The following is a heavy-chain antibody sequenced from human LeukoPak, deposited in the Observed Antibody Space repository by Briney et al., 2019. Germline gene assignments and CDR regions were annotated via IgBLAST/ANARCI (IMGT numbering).Heavy chain of an antibody. CDR2: ISGSGGSP. J-gene: IGHJ4*02. CDR3: AKGCSGGGSCYEIDY. CDR1: GFTFSSYA. D-gene: IGHD2-15*01. Sequence: GGSLRLSCAASGFTFSSYAMSWVRQAPGKGLEWVSAISGSGGSPYYADSVKGRFTISRDNSKNTLYLQMNSLRAEDTAVYYCAKGCSGGGSCYEIDYWGQGTLVTVSS. V-gene: IGHV3-23*01.